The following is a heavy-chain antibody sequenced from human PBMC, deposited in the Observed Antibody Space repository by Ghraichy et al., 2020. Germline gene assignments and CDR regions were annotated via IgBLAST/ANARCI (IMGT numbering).Heavy chain of an antibody. D-gene: IGHD6-19*01. CDR2: LSYDGSSK. V-gene: IGHV3-30*18. CDR1: GFTFSSHG. Sequence: GGSLRLSCAASGFTFSSHGMHWVRQAPGKGLEWVAVLSYDGSSKYYADSVKGRFTISRDNSKNTLYLQMNSLRAEDTAVFHCAKGHTSGWQYFDSWGQGTLVTVSS. CDR3: AKGHTSGWQYFDS. J-gene: IGHJ4*02.